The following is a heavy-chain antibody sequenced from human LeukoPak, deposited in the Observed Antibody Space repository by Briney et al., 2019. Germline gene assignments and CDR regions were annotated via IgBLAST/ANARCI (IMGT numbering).Heavy chain of an antibody. CDR2: ISWNSGSI. D-gene: IGHD6-13*01. V-gene: IGHV3-9*01. CDR1: GFTFDDYA. CDR3: AKDISRYSSSWLRVGYYYYYGMDV. J-gene: IGHJ6*02. Sequence: PGGSLRLSCAASGFTFDDYAMHRVRQAPGKGLEWVSGISWNSGSIGYADSVKGRFTISRDNAKNSLYLQMNSLRAEDTALYYCAKDISRYSSSWLRVGYYYYYGMDVWGQGTTVTVSS.